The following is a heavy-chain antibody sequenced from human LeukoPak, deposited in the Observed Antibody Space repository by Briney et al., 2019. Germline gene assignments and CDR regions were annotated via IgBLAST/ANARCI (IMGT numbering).Heavy chain of an antibody. V-gene: IGHV3-21*01. CDR1: GFTFSSYE. J-gene: IGHJ4*02. Sequence: GGSLRLSCAASGFTFSSYEMNWVRQAPGKGLEWVSSISSSSSYIYYADSVKGRFTISRDNAKNSLYLQMNSLRAEDTAVYCARDWGRVGATWLFDYWGQGTLVTVSS. D-gene: IGHD1-26*01. CDR3: ARDWGRVGATWLFDY. CDR2: ISSSSSYI.